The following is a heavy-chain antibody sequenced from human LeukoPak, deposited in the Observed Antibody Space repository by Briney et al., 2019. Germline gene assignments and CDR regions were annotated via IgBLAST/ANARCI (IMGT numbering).Heavy chain of an antibody. CDR1: GFTFSSNA. Sequence: PGGSLRLSCAASGFTFSSNAMRWVRQAPGKGLEWVSAISGSGSTIYYADSVKGRFTISRDNSKNTVYLQMNSLRAEDTAVYFCAKVTSNYMDVWGKGTTVAVSS. CDR3: AKVTSNYMDV. V-gene: IGHV3-23*01. CDR2: ISGSGSTI. J-gene: IGHJ6*03.